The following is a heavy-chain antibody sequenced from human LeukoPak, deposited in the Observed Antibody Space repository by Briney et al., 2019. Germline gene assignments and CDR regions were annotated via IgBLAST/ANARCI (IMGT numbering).Heavy chain of an antibody. J-gene: IGHJ4*02. CDR2: ISSSSSYI. V-gene: IGHV3-21*01. Sequence: GGSLRLSCAASGFTFSSYSMNWVRQAPGKGLEWVSSISSSSSYIYYADSVKGRFTISRDNAKNSLYLQMNSLRAEDTAVYYCARGYPMTIFGVAIHGRFYFDYWGQGTLVTVSS. CDR3: ARGYPMTIFGVAIHGRFYFDY. CDR1: GFTFSSYS. D-gene: IGHD3-3*01.